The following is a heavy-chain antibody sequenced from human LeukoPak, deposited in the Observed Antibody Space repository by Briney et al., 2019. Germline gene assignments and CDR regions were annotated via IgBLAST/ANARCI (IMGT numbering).Heavy chain of an antibody. D-gene: IGHD2-2*02. J-gene: IGHJ5*02. CDR3: ARVSVVPAAISVWFDP. CDR2: IYYSGST. Sequence: SETLSLTCTVSGGSVSSGSYYWSWIRQPPGKGLEWIGYIYYSGSTNYNPSLKSRVTISVDTSKNQFSLKLSSVTAADTAEYYCARVSVVPAAISVWFDPWGQGTLVTVSS. V-gene: IGHV4-61*01. CDR1: GGSVSSGSYY.